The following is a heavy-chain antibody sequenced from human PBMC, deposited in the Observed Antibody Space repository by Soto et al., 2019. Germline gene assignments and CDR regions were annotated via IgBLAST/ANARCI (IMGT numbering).Heavy chain of an antibody. V-gene: IGHV3-23*01. D-gene: IGHD3-22*01. CDR2: ISGSGGST. J-gene: IGHJ4*02. CDR1: GFTFSNYA. Sequence: GGSLRLSCAASGFTFSNYAVTWVRQAPGKGLEWVSTISGSGGSTYYADSVKGRFTISRDNSKNTLYLQMNSLRAEDTAVYYCAKDYYDSSGVFDYWGQGTLVTVSS. CDR3: AKDYYDSSGVFDY.